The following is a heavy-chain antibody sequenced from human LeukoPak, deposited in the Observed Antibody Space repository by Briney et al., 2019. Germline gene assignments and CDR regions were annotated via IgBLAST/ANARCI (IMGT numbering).Heavy chain of an antibody. CDR2: ISGSGGST. V-gene: IGHV3-23*01. CDR3: ANGADAIPPLHY. J-gene: IGHJ4*02. Sequence: GGSLRLSCAASGFTFSSYAMRWVRQAPGKGLEGVSAISGSGGSTCYADSVKGRFTISRDNSKNTLYLQMNSLRAEDTAVYYCANGADAIPPLHYWGQGTLVTVSS. CDR1: GFTFSSYA. D-gene: IGHD2-2*02.